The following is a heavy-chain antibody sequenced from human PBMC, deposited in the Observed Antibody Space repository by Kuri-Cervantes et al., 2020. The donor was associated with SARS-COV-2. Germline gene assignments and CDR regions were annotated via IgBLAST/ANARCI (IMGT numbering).Heavy chain of an antibody. CDR1: GFTFSSYA. CDR3: ARGDYYDSSGYYLHYFDY. CDR2: ISYDGSNK. V-gene: IGHV3-30-3*01. Sequence: GESLKISCAASGFTFSSYAMHWVRQAPGKGLEWVAVISYDGSNKYYADSVKGRFTISRDNSKNTLYLQMNSLRVEDTAVYYCARGDYYDSSGYYLHYFDYWGQGTLVTVSS. D-gene: IGHD3-22*01. J-gene: IGHJ4*02.